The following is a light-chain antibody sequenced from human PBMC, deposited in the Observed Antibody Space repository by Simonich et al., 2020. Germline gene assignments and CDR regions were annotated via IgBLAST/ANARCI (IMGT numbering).Light chain of an antibody. CDR2: GAS. CDR1: QSVSSNY. V-gene: IGKV3-20*01. Sequence: EIVLTQSPGTLSLSPGERATLSCRASQSVSSNYLAWYQQKPGQAPRLLIYGASSRATGIPGRFSGSGSGTDFTLTISRLEPEDFAVYYCQQYGSSTGTFGQGTKVEIK. J-gene: IGKJ1*01. CDR3: QQYGSSTGT.